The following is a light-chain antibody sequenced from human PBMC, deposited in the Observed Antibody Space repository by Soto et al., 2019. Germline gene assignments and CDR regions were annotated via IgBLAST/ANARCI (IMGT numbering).Light chain of an antibody. CDR3: QQYDNLLRT. J-gene: IGKJ2*01. CDR1: QDISNY. V-gene: IGKV1-33*01. CDR2: DAS. Sequence: DIQMTQSPSSLSASVGDRVTITCQSSQDISNYFNWYQHKQGKAPKLLIYDASNLQTGVPSRFSGSGSGTDFPFAISSLQPEDIGTYYCQQYDNLLRTFGQGTKREIK.